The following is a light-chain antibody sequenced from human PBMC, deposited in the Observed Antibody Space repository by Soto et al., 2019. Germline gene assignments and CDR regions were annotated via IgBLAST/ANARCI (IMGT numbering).Light chain of an antibody. CDR3: SSYTSSTTNVV. CDR1: SSDVGGYNY. CDR2: EVS. Sequence: HSALTQPASVSGSPGQSITISCTGTSSDVGGYNYVSWYQQHPGKAPKLMIYEVSHRPSGVSNRFSGSKSGNTASLTISGLQAEDEADYYCSSYTSSTTNVVFGGGTKVTVL. V-gene: IGLV2-14*01. J-gene: IGLJ2*01.